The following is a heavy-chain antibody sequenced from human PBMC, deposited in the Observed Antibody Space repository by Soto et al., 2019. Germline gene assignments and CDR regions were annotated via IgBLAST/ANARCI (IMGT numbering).Heavy chain of an antibody. D-gene: IGHD1-26*01. CDR3: AKDRRADWESYYYYAMDV. Sequence: SVKVSCKASGGTFSSYAISWVRQAPGQGLEWMGGIIPIFGTANYAQKFQGRVTITADESTSTAYMELSSLRSEDTAVYYCAKDRRADWESYYYYAMDVWGQGATVTVSS. CDR1: GGTFSSYA. V-gene: IGHV1-69*13. CDR2: IIPIFGTA. J-gene: IGHJ6*02.